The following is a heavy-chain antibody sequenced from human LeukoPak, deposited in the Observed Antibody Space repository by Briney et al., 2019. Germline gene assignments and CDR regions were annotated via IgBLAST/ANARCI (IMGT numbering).Heavy chain of an antibody. J-gene: IGHJ3*02. CDR1: GGSISSYY. CDR3: ARAAYSDFWSGHGDAYHS. CDR2: IYYSGST. D-gene: IGHD3-3*01. Sequence: SETLSLTCTVSGGSISSYYCSWIRQPPGKGLEWIRYIYYSGSTNYNPSLKSRVTISVDTSTNESSQKLSSVTAADTAAEYCARAAYSDFWSGHGDAYHSCDQGTMVTVSS. V-gene: IGHV4-59*01.